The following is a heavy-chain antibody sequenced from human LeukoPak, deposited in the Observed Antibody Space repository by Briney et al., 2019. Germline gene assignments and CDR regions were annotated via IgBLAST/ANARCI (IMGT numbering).Heavy chain of an antibody. CDR2: IWYDGSNK. D-gene: IGHD6-13*01. Sequence: TGRSLRLSCAASGFTFSSYGMHWVRQAPGKGLEWVAVIWYDGSNKYYADSVKGRFTISRDNSKNTLYLQMNSPRAEDTAVYYCARVAGSYYYYGMDVWGQGTTVTVSS. CDR3: ARVAGSYYYYGMDV. CDR1: GFTFSSYG. V-gene: IGHV3-33*01. J-gene: IGHJ6*02.